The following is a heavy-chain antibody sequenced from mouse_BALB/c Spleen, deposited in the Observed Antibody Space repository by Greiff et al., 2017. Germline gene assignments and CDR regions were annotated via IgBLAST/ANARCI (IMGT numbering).Heavy chain of an antibody. Sequence: QVQLQQSGPELVKPGASVKISCKASGYTFTDYYINWVKQKPGQGLEWIGWIYPGSGNTKYNEKFKGKATLTVDTSSSTAYMQLSSLTSEDTAVYFCARSGDYGSSYLYYAMDYWGQGTSVTVSS. V-gene: IGHV1-84*02. CDR1: GYTFTDYY. CDR2: IYPGSGNT. D-gene: IGHD1-1*01. CDR3: ARSGDYGSSYLYYAMDY. J-gene: IGHJ4*01.